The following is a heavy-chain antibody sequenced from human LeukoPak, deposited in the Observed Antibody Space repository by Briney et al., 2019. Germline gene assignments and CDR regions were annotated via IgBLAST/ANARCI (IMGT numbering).Heavy chain of an antibody. CDR1: GYAFTSYG. CDR2: ISAYNGNT. Sequence: ASVKVSCKASGYAFTSYGISWVRQAPGQGLEWMGWISAYNGNTNYAQKLQGRVTMTTDTSTSTAYMELRSLRSDDTAVYYCAREGPTDFWSGLISPPRYMDVWGKGTTVTVSS. J-gene: IGHJ6*03. CDR3: AREGPTDFWSGLISPPRYMDV. D-gene: IGHD3-3*01. V-gene: IGHV1-18*01.